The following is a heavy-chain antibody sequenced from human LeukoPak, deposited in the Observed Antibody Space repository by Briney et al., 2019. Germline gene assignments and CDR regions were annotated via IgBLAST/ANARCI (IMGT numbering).Heavy chain of an antibody. Sequence: SETLSLTCTVSGGSISSSSYYWGWIRQPPGKGLDWIGSIYYSGSTYYNPSLKSRVTISVDTSKNQFSLKLSSVTAADTAVYYCASPGIAAASFDYWGQGTLVTVSS. D-gene: IGHD6-13*01. CDR3: ASPGIAAASFDY. CDR2: IYYSGST. CDR1: GGSISSSSYY. V-gene: IGHV4-39*01. J-gene: IGHJ4*02.